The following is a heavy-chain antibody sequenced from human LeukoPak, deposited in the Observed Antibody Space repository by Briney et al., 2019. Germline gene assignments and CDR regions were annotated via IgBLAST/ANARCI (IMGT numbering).Heavy chain of an antibody. CDR1: GYTFTSYD. CDR3: ARGAYCGGDCSDY. V-gene: IGHV1-8*01. Sequence: ASVKVSCKASGYTFTSYDINWVRQAPGQGLEWMGWMNPNSGNTVYAQKFQGRVTMTRNTSISTAYMELSSLRSEDTAVYYCARGAYCGGDCSDYWGQGTLVTVSS. J-gene: IGHJ4*02. CDR2: MNPNSGNT. D-gene: IGHD2-21*02.